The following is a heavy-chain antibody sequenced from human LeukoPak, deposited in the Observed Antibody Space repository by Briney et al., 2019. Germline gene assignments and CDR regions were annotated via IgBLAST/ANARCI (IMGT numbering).Heavy chain of an antibody. Sequence: SETLSLTRTVSGGSISSSSYYWGWIRQPPGKGLEWIGSIYYSGSTYYNPSLKSRVTISVDTSKNQFSLKLSSVTAADTAVYYCASLATQWAYYFDYWGQGTLVTVSS. V-gene: IGHV4-39*01. J-gene: IGHJ4*02. CDR2: IYYSGST. CDR1: GGSISSSSYY. D-gene: IGHD5-12*01. CDR3: ASLATQWAYYFDY.